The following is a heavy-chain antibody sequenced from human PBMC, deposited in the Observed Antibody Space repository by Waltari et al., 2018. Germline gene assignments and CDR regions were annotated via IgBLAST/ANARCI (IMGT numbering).Heavy chain of an antibody. V-gene: IGHV3-33*01. CDR1: GFTFTNHG. J-gene: IGHJ3*02. Sequence: QVQLVESGGGVVQSGRSLRLSCVGSGFTFTNHGRNWVRQGPGKGFGWVAVIWYDGSNKNYVDSVKGRFTISRDNSKNTMYLEMNRLRAEDTAVYFCARGDGGSGLGASDIWGQGTMVTVSS. CDR2: IWYDGSNK. CDR3: ARGDGGSGLGASDI. D-gene: IGHD3-3*01.